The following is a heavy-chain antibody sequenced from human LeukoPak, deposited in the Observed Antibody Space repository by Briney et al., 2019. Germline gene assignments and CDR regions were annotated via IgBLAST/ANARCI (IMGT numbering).Heavy chain of an antibody. CDR3: ARNLPAADH. CDR1: GSTFSSHT. Sequence: SGGSLRLSCAASGSTFSSHTMNWVRQAPGKGLEWISYISNTGSVIYYADSVKGRFTISRDNAKNSLYLQMNSLRAEDTAVYYCARNLPAADHWGQGTLVTVSS. CDR2: ISNTGSVI. V-gene: IGHV3-48*04. J-gene: IGHJ4*02. D-gene: IGHD2-2*01.